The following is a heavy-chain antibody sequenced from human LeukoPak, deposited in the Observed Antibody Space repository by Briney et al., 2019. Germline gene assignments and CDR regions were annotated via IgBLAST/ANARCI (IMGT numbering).Heavy chain of an antibody. CDR2: IGSGADL. CDR1: GFAFGAHA. J-gene: IGHJ5*02. V-gene: IGHV3-23*01. Sequence: PGGSLRLSCVGSGFAFGAHAMRWVRQAPGKGPEWVATIGSGADLFYAESVKGRFTISRDDPRNTVWLQMNSLRAEDTVLYYCAKDWTPHNRVYDCLDAWGQGTQVTVSS. D-gene: IGHD3-16*01. CDR3: AKDWTPHNRVYDCLDA.